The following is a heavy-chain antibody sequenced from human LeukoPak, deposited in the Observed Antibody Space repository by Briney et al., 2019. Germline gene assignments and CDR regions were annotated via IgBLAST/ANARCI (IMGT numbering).Heavy chain of an antibody. CDR3: ARDRHDYVSGRYRG. V-gene: IGHV1-2*02. CDR2: INPNSGGT. D-gene: IGHD3-16*02. Sequence: ASVRVSCKASGYTFTGYYMHWVRQAPGQGLEWMGWINPNSGGTNYAQEFQGRVTMTSDTSISTASMELSRLRSDDTAVYYCARDRHDYVSGRYRGWGQGTLVTVSS. J-gene: IGHJ4*01. CDR1: GYTFTGYY.